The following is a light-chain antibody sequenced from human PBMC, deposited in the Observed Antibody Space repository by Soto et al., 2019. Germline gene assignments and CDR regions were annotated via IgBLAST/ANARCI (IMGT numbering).Light chain of an antibody. CDR1: QSVGTN. J-gene: IGKJ2*01. CDR2: GAF. Sequence: EIVLTQSPGTLSLSPGELATLSCRTSQSVGTNLAWYQQKPGQAPRLLMYGAFIRAPGFPVRFRGTGSGSEFTLTISSVQSEDGALYYCQQYDNWTYTFGQGTKVDIK. CDR3: QQYDNWTYT. V-gene: IGKV3-15*01.